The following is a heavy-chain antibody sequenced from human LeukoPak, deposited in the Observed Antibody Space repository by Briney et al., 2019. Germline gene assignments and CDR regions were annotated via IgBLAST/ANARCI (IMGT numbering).Heavy chain of an antibody. CDR1: GFTFSSYS. V-gene: IGHV3-21*01. D-gene: IGHD3-16*01. J-gene: IGHJ3*02. CDR2: ISSSSSYI. CDR3: ATFGRSLAFDI. Sequence: GGSLRLSCAASGFTFSSYSMNWVRQAPGKGLEWGSSISSSSSYIYYADSVKGRFTISRDNAKTSLYLQMNSLRAEDTALYYCATFGRSLAFDIWGQGTMVTVSS.